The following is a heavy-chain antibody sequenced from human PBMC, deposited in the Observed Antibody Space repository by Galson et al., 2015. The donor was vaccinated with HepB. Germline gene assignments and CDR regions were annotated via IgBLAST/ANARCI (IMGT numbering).Heavy chain of an antibody. J-gene: IGHJ6*02. D-gene: IGHD2-2*01. Sequence: SETLSLTCAVYGGSFSGYYWSWIRQPPGKGLEWIGEINHRGSTNYNPSLKSRVTISVDTSKNQFSLKLSSVTAADTAVYYCARFRGIVVVPAARHYYYGMDVWGQGTTVTVSS. CDR1: GGSFSGYY. CDR2: INHRGST. CDR3: ARFRGIVVVPAARHYYYGMDV. V-gene: IGHV4-34*01.